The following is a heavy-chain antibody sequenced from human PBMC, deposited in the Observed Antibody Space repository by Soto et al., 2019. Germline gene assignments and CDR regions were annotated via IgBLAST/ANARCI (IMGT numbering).Heavy chain of an antibody. CDR3: ARGAVAGTRVDYYYYGMDV. Sequence: ASVKVSCKASGYTFTSYAMHWVRQAPGQRLEWMGWINAGNGNTKYSQKFQGRVTITRDTSASTAYMELSRLRSDDTAVYYCARGAVAGTRVDYYYYGMDVWGQGTTVTVSS. D-gene: IGHD6-19*01. V-gene: IGHV1-3*01. J-gene: IGHJ6*02. CDR1: GYTFTSYA. CDR2: INAGNGNT.